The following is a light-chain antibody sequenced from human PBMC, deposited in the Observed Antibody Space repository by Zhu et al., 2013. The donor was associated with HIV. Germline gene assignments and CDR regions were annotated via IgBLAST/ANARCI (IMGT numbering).Light chain of an antibody. CDR1: TSNIGNNY. Sequence: QSVLTQPPSVSAAPGQKVTISCSGSTSNIGNNYVSWYQQFPGTAPKLLIYDDNKRPSGIPGRFSGSKSGTSATLGITGLQTGDEAEYFCGTWDSSLSIGVFGGGTRLTVL. CDR2: DDN. CDR3: GTWDSSLSIGV. J-gene: IGLJ2*01. V-gene: IGLV1-51*01.